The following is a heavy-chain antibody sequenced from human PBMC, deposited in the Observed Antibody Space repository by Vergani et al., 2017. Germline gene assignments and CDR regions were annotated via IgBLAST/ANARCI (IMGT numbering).Heavy chain of an antibody. V-gene: IGHV4-30-4*01. J-gene: IGHJ4*02. CDR1: GGSISSDDFY. CDR2: IYYSGST. CDR3: ARGSRNYPFDY. D-gene: IGHD5-24*01. Sequence: QLQLQESGPGLVKPSQTLSLTCTVSGGSISSDDFYWSWIRQPPGKGLEWIGYIYYSGSTYYNPSLKSRVTISVDTSKNQFSLKLSSVTAADTAVYYCARGSRNYPFDYWGQGTLVTVSS.